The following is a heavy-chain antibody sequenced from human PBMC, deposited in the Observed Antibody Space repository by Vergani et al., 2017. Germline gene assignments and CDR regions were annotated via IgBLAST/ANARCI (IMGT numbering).Heavy chain of an antibody. CDR1: GYTFTSYG. CDR3: ATVPYSSGWFDTSY. Sequence: QVQLVQSGAEVKKPGASVKVSCKASGYTFTSYGISWVRQAPGQGLEWMGGFDPEDGETIYAQKFQGRVTMTEDTSTDTAYMELSSLRSEDTAVYYCATVPYSSGWFDTSYWGQGTLVTVSS. V-gene: IGHV1-24*01. CDR2: FDPEDGET. D-gene: IGHD6-19*01. J-gene: IGHJ4*02.